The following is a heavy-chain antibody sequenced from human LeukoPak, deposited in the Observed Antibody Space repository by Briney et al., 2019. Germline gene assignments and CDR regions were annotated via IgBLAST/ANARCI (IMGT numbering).Heavy chain of an antibody. J-gene: IGHJ4*02. CDR2: IRYDGSNK. D-gene: IGHD1-26*01. CDR1: GFTFSSYA. Sequence: GGSLRLSCAASGFTFSSYAMSWVRQAPGKGLEWVAFIRYDGSNKYYADSVKGRFTISRDNAKNSLYLQMNSLRAEDTAVYYCARVFRPIGPFDYWGQGTLVTVSS. V-gene: IGHV3-30*02. CDR3: ARVFRPIGPFDY.